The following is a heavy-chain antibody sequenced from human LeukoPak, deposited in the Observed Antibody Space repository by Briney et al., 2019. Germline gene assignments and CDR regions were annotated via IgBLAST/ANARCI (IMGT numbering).Heavy chain of an antibody. CDR1: GFTFADSA. D-gene: IGHD1-26*01. CDR2: ISWNSDNR. CDR3: AKAVVGATPRGAFDI. J-gene: IGHJ3*02. Sequence: PGWSLRLSCAASGFTFADSAMHWVRQAPGKGLEWVSGISWNSDNRGYAESVKGRFIISRVNAENSLYLQMNSLRSEDTAFYFCAKAVVGATPRGAFDIWGQGTRVTVSS. V-gene: IGHV3-9*01.